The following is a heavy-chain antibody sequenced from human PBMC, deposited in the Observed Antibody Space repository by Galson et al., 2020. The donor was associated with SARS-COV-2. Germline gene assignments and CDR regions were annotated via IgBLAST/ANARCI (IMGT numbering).Heavy chain of an antibody. CDR3: ARVGDYFGSGSWIDY. CDR2: FYTGDST. CDR1: GFSISRNY. J-gene: IGHJ4*02. V-gene: IGHV3-53*01. D-gene: IGHD3-10*01. Sequence: GGSLRLSCAASGFSISRNYMSWVRQAPGKGLEWVSGFYTGDSTYYADSVKGRFTISRDSSANTLYLQMNSLRVEDTAVYYCARVGDYFGSGSWIDYWGQGTLVTVSS.